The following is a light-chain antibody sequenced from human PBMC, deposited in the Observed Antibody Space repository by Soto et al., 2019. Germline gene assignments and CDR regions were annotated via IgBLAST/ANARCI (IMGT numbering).Light chain of an antibody. CDR2: DVS. J-gene: IGLJ2*01. V-gene: IGLV2-14*03. Sequence: QSALTQPASVSGSPGQSITVSCTGTSSDVGAYNYVSWYQQHPGKVPKVILYDVSDRPSGVSSRFSGSKSCNTASLTISGLQAEDEADYYCSSYTTTRTLVFGGGTKLTVL. CDR1: SSDVGAYNY. CDR3: SSYTTTRTLV.